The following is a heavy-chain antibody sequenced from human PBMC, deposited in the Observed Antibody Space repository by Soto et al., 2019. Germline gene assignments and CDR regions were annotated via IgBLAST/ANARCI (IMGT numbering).Heavy chain of an antibody. CDR1: GFTFSSYA. Sequence: EVQLLESGGGLVQPGGSLRLSCAVSGFTFSSYAMSWVRQAPGKGLEWVSTISGSGGSTYYADSVKGRFTIARDNSKNTLYLQMNSLRAEDTAVHYCAKVRKSSGWYSDYWGQGTLVTVSS. D-gene: IGHD6-19*01. J-gene: IGHJ4*02. CDR3: AKVRKSSGWYSDY. V-gene: IGHV3-23*01. CDR2: ISGSGGST.